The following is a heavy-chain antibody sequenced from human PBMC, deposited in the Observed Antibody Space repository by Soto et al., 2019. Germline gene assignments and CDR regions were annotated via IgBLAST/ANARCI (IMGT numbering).Heavy chain of an antibody. D-gene: IGHD5-12*01. V-gene: IGHV3-23*01. Sequence: EVQLLESGGGLVQPGGSLRLSCAASGFSFSSYAMVWVRQAPGKGLEWVSVISARGGSSYFADSVKGRFTISRDNSKNVLSLEMNSLRAEDTAIYFCAKGSIAYSASVDNWGQGTLVLVSP. CDR2: ISARGGSS. CDR3: AKGSIAYSASVDN. CDR1: GFSFSSYA. J-gene: IGHJ4*02.